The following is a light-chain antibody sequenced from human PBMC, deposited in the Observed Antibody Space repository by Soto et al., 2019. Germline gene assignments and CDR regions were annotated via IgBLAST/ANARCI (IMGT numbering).Light chain of an antibody. Sequence: SARTQPASVSGSPGQSISISCTGTSSDVVTYNLVSWYQQHPGKAPTVLIYEGTKRPSGVSNRFSGSKSGNTASLTISGLQTEDEADYSCYSFAGSTTFSYVFGPGTKVTVL. CDR2: EGT. CDR3: YSFAGSTTFSYV. CDR1: SSDVVTYNL. J-gene: IGLJ1*01. V-gene: IGLV2-23*03.